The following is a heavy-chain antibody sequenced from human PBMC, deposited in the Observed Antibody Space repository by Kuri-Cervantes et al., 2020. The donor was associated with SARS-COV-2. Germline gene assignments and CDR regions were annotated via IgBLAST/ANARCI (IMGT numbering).Heavy chain of an antibody. CDR1: GYSISSCYY. CDR3: ARHASGYSSSWYNWFDP. V-gene: IGHV4-38-2*01. CDR2: IYHSGST. D-gene: IGHD6-13*01. J-gene: IGHJ5*02. Sequence: SQTLSLTCSVSGYSISSCYYWGWLRQPPGKGLEWIGSIYHSGSTYYNPSLKSRVTITVDTSKNQFSLKLSSVTAADTAVYYCARHASGYSSSWYNWFDPWGQGTLVTVSS.